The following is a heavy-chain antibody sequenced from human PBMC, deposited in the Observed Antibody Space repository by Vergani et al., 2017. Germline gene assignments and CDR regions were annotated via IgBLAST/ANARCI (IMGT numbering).Heavy chain of an antibody. CDR1: GIPFDDYA. D-gene: IGHD6-13*01. V-gene: IGHV3-9*01. CDR3: VKDIAASGNYWYFDL. J-gene: IGHJ2*01. CDR2: INWNSDSI. Sequence: EVQLVESGGGLVQPGRSLRLSCAASGIPFDDYAMHWVRQAPGNGLELVSGINWNSDSITYADSVKGRVTISRDNAKNSLYLQMNSLRAEDTALYYCVKDIAASGNYWYFDLWGRGTLVTVSS.